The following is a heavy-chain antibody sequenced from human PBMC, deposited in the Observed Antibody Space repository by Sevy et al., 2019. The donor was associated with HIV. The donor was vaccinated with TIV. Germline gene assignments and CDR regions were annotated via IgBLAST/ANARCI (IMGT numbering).Heavy chain of an antibody. CDR2: INPNGGGT. J-gene: IGHJ6*02. V-gene: IGHV1-2*02. CDR1: GYTFTGYY. Sequence: ASVKVSCKASGYTFTGYYMHWVRQAPGQGLEWMGWINPNGGGTNYAQKFQGRVTMTRDTSISKAYMELSRLRSDDTAVYYCARDYIVVVVAATQQYYYYGMDVWGQGTTVTVSS. D-gene: IGHD2-15*01. CDR3: ARDYIVVVVAATQQYYYYGMDV.